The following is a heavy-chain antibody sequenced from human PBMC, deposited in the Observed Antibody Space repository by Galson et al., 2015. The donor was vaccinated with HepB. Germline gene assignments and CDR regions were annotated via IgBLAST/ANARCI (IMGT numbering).Heavy chain of an antibody. V-gene: IGHV4-59*08. D-gene: IGHD5-18*01. Sequence: SETLSLTCTVSGGSISSYYWSWIRQPPGKGLEWIGYIYYSGSTNYNPSLKSRVTISVDTSKNQFSLKLSSVTAADTAVYYCARRAPLVRGYSYGAFDYWGQGTLVTVSS. J-gene: IGHJ4*02. CDR2: IYYSGST. CDR1: GGSISSYY. CDR3: ARRAPLVRGYSYGAFDY.